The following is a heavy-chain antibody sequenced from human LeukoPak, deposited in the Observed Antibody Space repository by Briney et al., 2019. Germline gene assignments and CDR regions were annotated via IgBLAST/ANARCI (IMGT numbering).Heavy chain of an antibody. J-gene: IGHJ4*02. Sequence: SETLSLTCTVSGGSINNYYWSWIRQPAGKGLEWIGLIYSSGSTNYNPSLKSRVTISVKTSKNQFSLKLSSVTAADTAVYYCARVTGYMIEDYFDYWGQGTLVTVSS. CDR2: IYSSGST. CDR3: ARVTGYMIEDYFDY. D-gene: IGHD3-22*01. CDR1: GGSINNYY. V-gene: IGHV4-4*07.